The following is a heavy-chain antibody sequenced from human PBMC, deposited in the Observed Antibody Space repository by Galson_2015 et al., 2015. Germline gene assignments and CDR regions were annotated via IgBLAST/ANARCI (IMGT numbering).Heavy chain of an antibody. D-gene: IGHD2-2*01. J-gene: IGHJ4*02. CDR2: TYYRSKWYN. V-gene: IGHV6-1*01. CDR3: ARDAGGYQAGTFDY. CDR1: GDSVSSNSAA. Sequence: CAISGDSVSSNSAAWNWIRQSPSSGLEWLGRTYYRSKWYNDYAVSVKSRITINPDTSKNQFSLQLNSMTPEDTAVYYCARDAGGYQAGTFDYWGQGTLVTVSS.